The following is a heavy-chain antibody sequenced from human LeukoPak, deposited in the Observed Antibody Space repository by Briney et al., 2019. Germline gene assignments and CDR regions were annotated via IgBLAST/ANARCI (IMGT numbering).Heavy chain of an antibody. CDR1: GGSFSGYY. Sequence: SETLSLTCAVYGGSFSGYYWSWIRQPPGKGLEWIGEINHSGSTNYNPSLKSRVTISVDTSKNQFSLKLSSVTAADTAVYYCARDWYYYDSRGYWGQGTLVTVSS. CDR3: ARDWYYYDSRGY. J-gene: IGHJ4*02. D-gene: IGHD3-22*01. CDR2: INHSGST. V-gene: IGHV4-34*01.